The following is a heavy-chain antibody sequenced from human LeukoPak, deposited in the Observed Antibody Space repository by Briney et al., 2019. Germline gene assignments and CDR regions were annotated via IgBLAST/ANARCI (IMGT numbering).Heavy chain of an antibody. CDR1: SGSISSDY. D-gene: IGHD2-2*01. V-gene: IGHV4-59*08. Sequence: PSETLSLTCTVSSGSISSDYWSWIRQHPGKGLEWIGYIHYSGATNYSPSLNSRVTISIDTSKNQFSLNLRSVTVADTAVYYCATLRGSSSAVFDYWGQGTLVTVSS. J-gene: IGHJ4*02. CDR3: ATLRGSSSAVFDY. CDR2: IHYSGAT.